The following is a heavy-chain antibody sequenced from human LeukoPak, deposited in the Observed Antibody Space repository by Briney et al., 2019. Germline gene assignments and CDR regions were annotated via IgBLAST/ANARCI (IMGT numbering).Heavy chain of an antibody. V-gene: IGHV3-23*01. CDR2: ISGSGGIT. CDR1: GFTFSAHA. J-gene: IGHJ5*02. Sequence: GDPLRLPCPASGFTFSAHAISWLRQAPGTGLQSLSAISGSGGITYYADSVKGRFTISRGNSKNTLYLQMNSLRAEDTAVYYCAKHDPRRVVITNWFDPWGQGTLVTVSS. D-gene: IGHD3-22*01. CDR3: AKHDPRRVVITNWFDP.